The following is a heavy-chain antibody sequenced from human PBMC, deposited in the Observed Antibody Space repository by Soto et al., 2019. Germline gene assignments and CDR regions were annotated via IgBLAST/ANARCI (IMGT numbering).Heavy chain of an antibody. D-gene: IGHD3-10*01. CDR2: IDSSGIVSSI. CDR3: AKVLSKNYYYPFDF. CDR1: GFTFCDYY. J-gene: IGHJ4*02. Sequence: AGSLQLSCGTYGFTFCDYYMSGVRQAPGKGLEWLSYIDSSGIVSSIYYADSVKGRFTISRDNAKNSLFLQLNRLSAEDTATYYCAKVLSKNYYYPFDFWGQGTQVTVSS. V-gene: IGHV3-11*01.